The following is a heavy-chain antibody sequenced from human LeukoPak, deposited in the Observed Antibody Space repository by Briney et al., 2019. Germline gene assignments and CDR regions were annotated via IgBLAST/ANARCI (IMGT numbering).Heavy chain of an antibody. CDR1: GFTFSSYA. J-gene: IGHJ4*02. Sequence: GGSLRLSCAASGFTFSSYAMGWVRQAPGKGLEWVSAISGSGGSTYYADSVKGRFTISRDNSKNTLYLQMNSLRAEDTAVYYCASDPPYLPYEYYYDSSGYYGLEYWGQGALVTVSS. CDR2: ISGSGGST. CDR3: ASDPPYLPYEYYYDSSGYYGLEY. D-gene: IGHD3-22*01. V-gene: IGHV3-23*01.